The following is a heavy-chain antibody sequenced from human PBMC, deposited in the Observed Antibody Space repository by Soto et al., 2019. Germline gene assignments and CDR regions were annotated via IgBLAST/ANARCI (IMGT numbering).Heavy chain of an antibody. CDR2: IYYSGST. J-gene: IGHJ4*02. Sequence: SETLSLTCTVSGGSISSYYWGWIRQPPGKGLEWVGSIYYSGSTYYNPSLKSRVTISVDTSKNQFSLKLSSVTAADTAVYYCARKGFDPTMVRGDIYYFDYWGQGTLVTVSS. CDR1: GGSISSYY. V-gene: IGHV4-39*01. CDR3: ARKGFDPTMVRGDIYYFDY. D-gene: IGHD3-10*01.